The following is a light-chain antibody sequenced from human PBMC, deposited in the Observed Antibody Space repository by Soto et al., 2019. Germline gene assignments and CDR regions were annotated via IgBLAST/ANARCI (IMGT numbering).Light chain of an antibody. CDR3: SSYAGSNNLWV. CDR2: VVS. V-gene: IGLV2-8*01. J-gene: IGLJ3*02. Sequence: QSALTQPPSASGSPGQSVTISCTGTSSDVGGYNYVSWYQHHPGKAPKLMIYVVSKRPSGVPDRFSGSKSGNTASLTVSGLQAEDEADYYCSSYAGSNNLWVFGGGTQLTVL. CDR1: SSDVGGYNY.